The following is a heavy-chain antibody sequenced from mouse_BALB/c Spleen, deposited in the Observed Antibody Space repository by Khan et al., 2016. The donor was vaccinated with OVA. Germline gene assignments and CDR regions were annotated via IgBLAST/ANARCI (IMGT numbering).Heavy chain of an antibody. Sequence: QIQLVQSGPELKKPGETVKISCKASGYTFTNYGMNWVKQAPGKGLKWMGWINTYTGEPTYAADFKGRFAFSLETSASTASLQINNLKSEDTDTYCCARMKPYWYFDVWGAGTTVTVSS. V-gene: IGHV9-3-1*01. CDR3: ARMKPYWYFDV. CDR1: GYTFTNYG. CDR2: INTYTGEP. J-gene: IGHJ1*01.